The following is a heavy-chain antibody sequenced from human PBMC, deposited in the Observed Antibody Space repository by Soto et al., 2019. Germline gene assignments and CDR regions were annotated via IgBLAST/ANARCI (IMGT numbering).Heavy chain of an antibody. Sequence: EVQMVESGGGLVQPGKSLRLSCAASGFTVDDYVMHWVRQGPGKGLEWVSGISYNSGSIGYADSVKGRFTISRDNARKSLYLQMNSLRPEDTALYFCAKDIDYGGRGTDYWGQGTLVTVSS. D-gene: IGHD4-17*01. CDR1: GFTVDDYV. J-gene: IGHJ4*02. V-gene: IGHV3-9*01. CDR2: ISYNSGSI. CDR3: AKDIDYGGRGTDY.